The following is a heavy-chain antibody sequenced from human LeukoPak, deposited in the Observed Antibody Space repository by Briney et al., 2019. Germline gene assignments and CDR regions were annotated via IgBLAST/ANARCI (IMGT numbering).Heavy chain of an antibody. CDR1: GFTFSSYW. D-gene: IGHD2-2*01. Sequence: GGSLRLSCAVSGFTFSSYWMSWVRQAPGKGLEWVAFIRYDESTKFYADSVKGRFTISRDNSKTTLYLQMNSLRAEDTAVYYCAKDLPAAYFDYWGQGTLVTVSS. CDR3: AKDLPAAYFDY. V-gene: IGHV3-30*02. J-gene: IGHJ4*02. CDR2: IRYDESTK.